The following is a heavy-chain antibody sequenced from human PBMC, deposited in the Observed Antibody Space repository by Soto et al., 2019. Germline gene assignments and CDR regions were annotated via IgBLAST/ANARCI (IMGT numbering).Heavy chain of an antibody. J-gene: IGHJ6*02. CDR3: ARRSRYAVGVYGMDV. Sequence: PGESLKISCKASGYNFNGYWIGWVRQMPGKGLEYMGIIYPGDYDTRYSPSFQGQVAISADKSISTAYLQWSSLKASDTAMYYCARRSRYAVGVYGMDVWGQGTTVTVSS. V-gene: IGHV5-51*01. CDR2: IYPGDYDT. D-gene: IGHD2-2*01. CDR1: GYNFNGYW.